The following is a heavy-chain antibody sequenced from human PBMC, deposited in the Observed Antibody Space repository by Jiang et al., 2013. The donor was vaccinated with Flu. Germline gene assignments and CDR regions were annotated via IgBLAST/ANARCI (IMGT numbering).Heavy chain of an antibody. J-gene: IGHJ4*02. CDR1: GYTFTSYA. CDR2: INTNTGNP. D-gene: IGHD6-6*01. Sequence: KASGYTFTSYAMNWVRQAPGQGLEWMGWINTNTGNPTYAQGFTGRFVFSLDTSVSTAYLQISSLKAEDTAVYYCAAGKKQLEKYYWGQGTLVTVSS. CDR3: AAGKKQLEKYY. V-gene: IGHV7-4-1*02.